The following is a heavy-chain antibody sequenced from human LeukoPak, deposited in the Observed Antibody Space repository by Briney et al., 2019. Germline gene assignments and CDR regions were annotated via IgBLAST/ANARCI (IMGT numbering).Heavy chain of an antibody. CDR2: IVNDGRST. Sequence: GGALRHSCAASGFTFSRYWMHWVRPAPGKGLVWVSRIVNDGRSTSYADPVKGRFTISRDNAKNTLYQQMNSLRAEDTAVYYCATERAGRDGYIVFDYWGQGTLITVSS. J-gene: IGHJ4*02. CDR3: ATERAGRDGYIVFDY. V-gene: IGHV3-74*01. D-gene: IGHD5-24*01. CDR1: GFTFSRYW.